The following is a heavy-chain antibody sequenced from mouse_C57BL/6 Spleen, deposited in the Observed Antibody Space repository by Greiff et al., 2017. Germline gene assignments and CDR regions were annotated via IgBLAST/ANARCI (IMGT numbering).Heavy chain of an antibody. CDR3: ANINGSNPYYYAKDD. Sequence: QVQLLQSGPDLVKPGASLKLSCKASGYTFTSYWMHWVHQTPGQGLEWIGNINRSNGGTNYNEKFKGKGTLTVDKSTSTTYMQLNSLTSEDAAVYFCANINGSNPYYYAKDDRGKGTSVTAS. CDR1: GYTFTSYW. CDR2: INRSNGGT. V-gene: IGHV1-53*01. J-gene: IGHJ4*01. D-gene: IGHD1-1*01.